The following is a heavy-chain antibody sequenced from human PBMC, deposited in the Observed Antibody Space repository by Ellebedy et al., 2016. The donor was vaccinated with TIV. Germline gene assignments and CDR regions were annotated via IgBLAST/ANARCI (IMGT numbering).Heavy chain of an antibody. CDR1: GYTTNSYG. V-gene: IGHV1-18*01. Sequence: ASVKVSCKASGYTTNSYGISWVRQPPGQGLEWMGWISAHNGNTYHAQTFQGRVTMTTDTSTSTAYMERRSLRADDTAVYYCARDGMYYGSGSSMRGFDYWGQGTLVTVSS. CDR2: ISAHNGNT. CDR3: ARDGMYYGSGSSMRGFDY. J-gene: IGHJ4*02. D-gene: IGHD3-10*01.